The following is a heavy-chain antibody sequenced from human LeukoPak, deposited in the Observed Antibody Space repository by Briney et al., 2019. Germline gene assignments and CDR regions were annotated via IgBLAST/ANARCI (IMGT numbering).Heavy chain of an antibody. CDR1: GYIFTSYD. D-gene: IGHD2-8*01. CDR2: INAGNGNT. J-gene: IGHJ4*02. Sequence: ASVKVSCKASGYIFTSYDMHWVRQAPGQRLEWMGWINAGNGNTKYSQKFQGRVTITRDTSASTAYMELSSLRSEDTAVYYCARDGQTMAPPGDYWGQGTLVTVSS. V-gene: IGHV1-3*01. CDR3: ARDGQTMAPPGDY.